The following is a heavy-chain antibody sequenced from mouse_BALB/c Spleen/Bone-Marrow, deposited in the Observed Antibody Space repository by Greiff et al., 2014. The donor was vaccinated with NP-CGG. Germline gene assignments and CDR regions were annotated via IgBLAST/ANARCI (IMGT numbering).Heavy chain of an antibody. J-gene: IGHJ4*01. V-gene: IGHV5-12*02. Sequence: LQQSGGGLVPPGGSLKLSCATSGFSFSDYYMLWVRQTPDKRLEWVAYISTGYGGTFYSDTVKGRFTISRDNAKNALYVQMSRLRSEDTAMYDCSRESYGHAMAYWRQGTPVTVPS. CDR2: ISTGYGGT. CDR1: GFSFSDYY. CDR3: SRESYGHAMAY. D-gene: IGHD2-12*01.